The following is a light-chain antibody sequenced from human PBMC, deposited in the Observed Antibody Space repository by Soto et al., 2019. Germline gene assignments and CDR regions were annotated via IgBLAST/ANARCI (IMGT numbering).Light chain of an antibody. CDR1: QSVSGY. V-gene: IGKV3-11*01. CDR2: DAS. Sequence: EIVLTQSPATLSLSPGERATLSCRASQSVSGYLAWYQQKPGQAPRLLMYDASNRAIGIPARFSGSGSGTDFTLTISSLEPEDLAVYYSQQRSNWPSTFGGRTKVEIK. J-gene: IGKJ4*01. CDR3: QQRSNWPST.